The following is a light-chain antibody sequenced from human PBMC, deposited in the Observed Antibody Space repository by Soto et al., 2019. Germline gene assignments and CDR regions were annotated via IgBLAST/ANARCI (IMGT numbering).Light chain of an antibody. Sequence: DIQMTQSPSSLSASVGDRVTITCRASQSISIYLNWYQQKPGKAPKLLIYAASSLQSGVPSRFSGSGSGTDFTLTISSLQPADFATYYCQQSYSTPWTFGQRTKAAIK. J-gene: IGKJ1*01. CDR3: QQSYSTPWT. V-gene: IGKV1-39*01. CDR1: QSISIY. CDR2: AAS.